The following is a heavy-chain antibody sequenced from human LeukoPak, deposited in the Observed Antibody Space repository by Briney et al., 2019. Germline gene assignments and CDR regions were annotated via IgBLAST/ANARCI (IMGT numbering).Heavy chain of an antibody. CDR1: GFTFSSYS. D-gene: IGHD6-6*01. CDR2: ISGSSSYI. CDR3: ARADSNIAARRIGFDY. V-gene: IGHV3-21*01. J-gene: IGHJ4*02. Sequence: GGSLRLPCAASGFTFSSYSMNWVRQAPGKGLEWVSSISGSSSYIYYADSVKGRFTISRDNAKNSLYLQMNSLRAGDTALYYCARADSNIAARRIGFDYWGQGTLVTVSS.